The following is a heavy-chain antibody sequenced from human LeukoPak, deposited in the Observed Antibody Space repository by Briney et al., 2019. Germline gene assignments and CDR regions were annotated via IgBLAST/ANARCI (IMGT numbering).Heavy chain of an antibody. Sequence: GGSLRLSCAASGFTVSSNYMSWVRRTRGKGLEWVSVIFSGGRTYYADSVKGRFTISRDNSKNTLYLQKNSLRAEETAVYYCAKDPPYGTYCDCWSGYNPGFDPWGQGTLVTVPS. CDR1: GFTVSSNY. CDR2: IFSGGRT. V-gene: IGHV3-53*01. CDR3: AKDPPYGTYCDCWSGYNPGFDP. D-gene: IGHD3-3*01. J-gene: IGHJ5*02.